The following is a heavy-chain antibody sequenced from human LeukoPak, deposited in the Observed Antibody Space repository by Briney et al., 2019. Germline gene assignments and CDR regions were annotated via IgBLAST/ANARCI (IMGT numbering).Heavy chain of an antibody. D-gene: IGHD6-19*01. J-gene: IGHJ3*01. Sequence: PSETLSLTCSVSDGSINTISDYWGWVRQPPGKGLEWIGSVYYTGSTYYNAPFKSRVTIDTSKNQFSLSLSAVTAADTAMYYCAREDAVSSDDAFDLWGQGTMVTVS. V-gene: IGHV4-39*07. CDR1: DGSINTISDY. CDR3: AREDAVSSDDAFDL. CDR2: VYYTGST.